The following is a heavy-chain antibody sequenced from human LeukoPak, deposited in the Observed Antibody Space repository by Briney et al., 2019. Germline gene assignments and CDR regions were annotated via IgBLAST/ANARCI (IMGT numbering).Heavy chain of an antibody. CDR1: GFTFSSYG. D-gene: IGHD3-10*02. Sequence: PGGSLRLSCAASGFTFSSYGLNWVRQAPGKGLEWVSVISGSGGSTYYADSAKGRFTISRDNAKNSLYLQMNSLRAEDTAVYYCAELGITMIGGVWGKGTTVTVSS. CDR3: AELGITMIGGV. CDR2: ISGSGGST. V-gene: IGHV3-23*01. J-gene: IGHJ6*04.